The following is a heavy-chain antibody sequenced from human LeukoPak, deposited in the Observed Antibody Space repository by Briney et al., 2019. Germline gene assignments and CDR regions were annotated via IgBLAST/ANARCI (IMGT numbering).Heavy chain of an antibody. D-gene: IGHD3/OR15-3a*01. CDR2: ISYDGSNK. V-gene: IGHV3-30*03. J-gene: IGHJ4*02. CDR3: ARDKDWAFDY. CDR1: GFTFSSYG. Sequence: GGSLRLSCAASGFTFSSYGMHWVRQAPGKGLEWVAVISYDGSNKYYADSVKGRFTISRDNSKNTLYLQMNSLRAEDTAVYYCARDKDWAFDYWGQGTLVAVSS.